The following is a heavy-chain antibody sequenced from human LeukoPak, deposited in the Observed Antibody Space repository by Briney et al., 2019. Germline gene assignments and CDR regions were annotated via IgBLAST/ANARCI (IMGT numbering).Heavy chain of an antibody. Sequence: ASVKVSCKASGYTFTAYYMHWVRRAPGQGLEWMGIINPRGGTTSYAQQFQGRVTMTRDTSTSTVYMELSSLRSEDTAVYYCARDLYDSSGYATDYWGQGTLVTVSS. V-gene: IGHV1-46*01. CDR3: ARDLYDSSGYATDY. CDR1: GYTFTAYY. D-gene: IGHD3-22*01. J-gene: IGHJ4*02. CDR2: INPRGGTT.